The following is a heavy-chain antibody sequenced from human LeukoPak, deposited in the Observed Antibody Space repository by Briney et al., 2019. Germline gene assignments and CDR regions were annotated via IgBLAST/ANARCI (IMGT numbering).Heavy chain of an antibody. CDR3: ARVIVGCSSTSCYNYYGMDV. CDR2: IIPIFGIA. J-gene: IGHJ6*02. Sequence: SVKVSCKASGGTFSSYAISWVRQAPGQGLEWTGRIIPIFGIANYAQKFQGRVTITADKSTSTAYMELSSLRSEDTAVYYCARVIVGCSSTSCYNYYGMDVWGQGTTVTVSS. V-gene: IGHV1-69*04. CDR1: GGTFSSYA. D-gene: IGHD2-2*02.